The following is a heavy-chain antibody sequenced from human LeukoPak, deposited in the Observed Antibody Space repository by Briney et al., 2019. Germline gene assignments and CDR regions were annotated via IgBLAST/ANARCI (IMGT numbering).Heavy chain of an antibody. J-gene: IGHJ5*02. CDR2: IIPIFGIA. V-gene: IGHV1-69*04. CDR1: VGTFSSYA. D-gene: IGHD2-15*01. CDR3: ARGAVVVAAPNWFDP. Sequence: SVKVSCKDSVGTFSSYAISWVRQAPGQGLEWMGRIIPIFGIANYAQKFQGRVTITADKSTSTAYMELSSLRSEDTAVYYCARGAVVVAAPNWFDPWGQGTLVTVSS.